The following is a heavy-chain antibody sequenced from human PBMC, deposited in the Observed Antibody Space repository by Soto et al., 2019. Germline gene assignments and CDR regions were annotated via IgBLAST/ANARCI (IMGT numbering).Heavy chain of an antibody. Sequence: EVQLVESGGGLVKPGGSLRLSCAASGFTFSSYSMNWVRQAPGKGLEWVSSISSSSSYIYYADSVKGRFTISRDNAKNSLYLQMNSLRAEDTAVYYCARDLRDGYNFDYWGQGTLVTVSS. CDR1: GFTFSSYS. V-gene: IGHV3-21*01. CDR3: ARDLRDGYNFDY. D-gene: IGHD5-12*01. J-gene: IGHJ4*02. CDR2: ISSSSSYI.